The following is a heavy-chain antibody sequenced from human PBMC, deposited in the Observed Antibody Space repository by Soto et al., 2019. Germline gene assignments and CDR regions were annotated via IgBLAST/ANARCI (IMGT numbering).Heavy chain of an antibody. V-gene: IGHV1-69*01. J-gene: IGHJ5*02. CDR2: IIPITDTA. Sequence: QVKLVQSGAEVKKPGSSVKVSCKASGGTFSSETITWVRQAPGQGLEWMGGIIPITDTANYAQNFQGRVTITADESTSTVYMELSSLRSEDTAVYYCATLVPAPIKLFPRLGWFDPWGQGTLVTVSS. CDR3: ATLVPAPIKLFPRLGWFDP. D-gene: IGHD2-2*02. CDR1: GGTFSSET.